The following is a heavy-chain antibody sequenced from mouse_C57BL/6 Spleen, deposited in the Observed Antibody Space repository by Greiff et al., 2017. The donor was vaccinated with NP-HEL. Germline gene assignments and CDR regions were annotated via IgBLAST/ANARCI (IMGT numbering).Heavy chain of an antibody. CDR2: IDPENGDT. D-gene: IGHD2-13*01. J-gene: IGHJ4*01. CDR1: GFNIKDDY. Sequence: EVQLQQSGAELVRPGASVKLSCTASGFNIKDDYMHWVKQRPEQGLEWIGWIDPENGDTEYASKFQGKATITADTSSNTAYLQLSSLTSEDTAVYYCTTGEYYYAMDYWGKGTSVTVSS. V-gene: IGHV14-4*01. CDR3: TTGEYYYAMDY.